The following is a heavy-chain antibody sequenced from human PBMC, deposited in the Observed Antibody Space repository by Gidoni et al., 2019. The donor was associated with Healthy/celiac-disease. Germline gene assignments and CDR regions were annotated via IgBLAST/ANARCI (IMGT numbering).Heavy chain of an antibody. CDR3: ARHGIAAAGTDFDY. D-gene: IGHD6-13*01. Sequence: QLQLQESGPGLVKPSETLSLTCTVSGGSISSGSYYWGWIRQPPGKGLEWIGSIYYSGSTYYNPSLKSRVTISVDTSKNQFSLKLSSVTAADTAVYYCARHGIAAAGTDFDYWGQGTLVTVSS. CDR2: IYYSGST. CDR1: GGSISSGSYY. J-gene: IGHJ4*02. V-gene: IGHV4-39*01.